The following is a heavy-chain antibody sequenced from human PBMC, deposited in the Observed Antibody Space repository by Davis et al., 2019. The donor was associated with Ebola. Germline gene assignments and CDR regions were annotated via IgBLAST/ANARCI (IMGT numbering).Heavy chain of an antibody. D-gene: IGHD6-19*01. J-gene: IGHJ6*03. CDR1: GGSISSYY. Sequence: PSETLSLTCTVSGGSISSYYWSWIRQPPGKGLEWIGFIHYSGSTNYNPSLERRVTISVDTSKNQFSLKLSSVTPADTAVYYCAREGYSSGRSLPAGYYMDVWGKGTTVTVSS. V-gene: IGHV4-59*01. CDR2: IHYSGST. CDR3: AREGYSSGRSLPAGYYMDV.